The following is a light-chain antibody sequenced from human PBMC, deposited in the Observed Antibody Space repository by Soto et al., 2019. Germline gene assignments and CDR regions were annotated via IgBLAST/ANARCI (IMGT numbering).Light chain of an antibody. V-gene: IGKV3-15*01. Sequence: EIVMTQSPATLSVSPGERATLSCRASQSVSSKLAWYQQKPGQAPRLLIYGASTRATGIPARFSGSGSGTEFTLTISILQSEDFAVYYCQQYNNWPRTFGQGTKVDIK. CDR2: GAS. J-gene: IGKJ1*01. CDR1: QSVSSK. CDR3: QQYNNWPRT.